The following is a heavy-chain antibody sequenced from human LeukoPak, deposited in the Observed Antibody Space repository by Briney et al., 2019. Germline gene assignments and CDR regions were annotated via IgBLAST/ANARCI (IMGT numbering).Heavy chain of an antibody. CDR2: ISGSGGST. Sequence: GGSLRLSCAASGFTFSSYAMSWVRQAPGKGLEWVSGISGSGGSTYYADSVKGRFSISRDNSKNTLYLQMNSLRVEDTAVYYCAKARGYSYGPGDYWGQGTLVTVSS. D-gene: IGHD5-18*01. V-gene: IGHV3-23*01. CDR3: AKARGYSYGPGDY. J-gene: IGHJ4*02. CDR1: GFTFSSYA.